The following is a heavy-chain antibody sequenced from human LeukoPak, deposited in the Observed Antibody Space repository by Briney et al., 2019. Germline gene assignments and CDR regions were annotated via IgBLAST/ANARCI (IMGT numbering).Heavy chain of an antibody. CDR1: GGSISSSSYY. Sequence: PSETLSLTCTVSGGSISSSSYYWGWIRQPPGKGLEWIGSIYYSGSTYYNPSLKSRVTISVDTSKNQFSLKLSSVTAADTAAYYCARQDYDGAFDIWGQGTMVTVSS. D-gene: IGHD4-23*01. V-gene: IGHV4-39*01. CDR3: ARQDYDGAFDI. CDR2: IYYSGST. J-gene: IGHJ3*02.